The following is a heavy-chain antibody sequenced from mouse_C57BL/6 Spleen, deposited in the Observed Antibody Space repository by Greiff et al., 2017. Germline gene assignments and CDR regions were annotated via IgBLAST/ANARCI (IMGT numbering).Heavy chain of an antibody. Sequence: EVKLMESGGGLVQPGGSLKLSCAASGFTFSDYGMAWVRQAPRKGPEWVAFISNLAYSIYYADTVTGRFTISRENAKNTLYLEMSSLRSEDTAMYYCARRTTVVGGYYAMDYWGQGTSVTVSS. CDR3: ARRTTVVGGYYAMDY. CDR2: ISNLAYSI. D-gene: IGHD1-1*01. V-gene: IGHV5-15*01. J-gene: IGHJ4*01. CDR1: GFTFSDYG.